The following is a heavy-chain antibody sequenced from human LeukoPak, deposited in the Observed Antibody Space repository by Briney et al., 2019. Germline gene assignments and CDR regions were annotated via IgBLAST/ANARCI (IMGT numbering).Heavy chain of an antibody. D-gene: IGHD1-1*01. J-gene: IGHJ4*02. Sequence: GESLRISCKGSGYSFTTYWISWVRQMPGKGLEWMGRIDPSDSYTNYSPSFQGHVTISADKSINTAYLQWSSLKASDTAMYYCARYTTGDFDYWGQGTLVTVSS. CDR3: ARYTTGDFDY. V-gene: IGHV5-10-1*01. CDR2: IDPSDSYT. CDR1: GYSFTTYW.